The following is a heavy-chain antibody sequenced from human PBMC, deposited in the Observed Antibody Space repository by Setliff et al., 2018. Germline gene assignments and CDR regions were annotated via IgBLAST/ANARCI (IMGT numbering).Heavy chain of an antibody. V-gene: IGHV4-59*01. D-gene: IGHD3-10*01. Sequence: SETLSLTCTVSGASITDSYWNWIRQPPGKGLEWVGYIHYSGSTSYNPSLKSRVTMSVDISKSQFSLKLSSVTAADTALYYCAKADEGPRRASGSYYPLLRFDPWGQGTLVTV. CDR3: AKADEGPRRASGSYYPLLRFDP. CDR2: IHYSGST. CDR1: GASITDSY. J-gene: IGHJ5*02.